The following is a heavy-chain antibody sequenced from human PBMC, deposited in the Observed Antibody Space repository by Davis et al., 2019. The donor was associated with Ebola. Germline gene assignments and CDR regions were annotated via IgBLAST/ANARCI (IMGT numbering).Heavy chain of an antibody. J-gene: IGHJ5*02. CDR3: ARGLAWFDP. Sequence: MPSETLSLTCTVSGGSISSYYWSWIRQPPGGGLEWIGYIYYSGRTNYNPSLKSRVTISVDTSKNQFSLKLSSVTAADTAVYYCARGLAWFDPWGQGTLVTVSS. CDR2: IYYSGRT. V-gene: IGHV4-59*01. CDR1: GGSISSYY.